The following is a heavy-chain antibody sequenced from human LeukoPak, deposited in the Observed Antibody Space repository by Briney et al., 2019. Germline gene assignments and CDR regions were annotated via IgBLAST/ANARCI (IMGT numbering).Heavy chain of an antibody. Sequence: GGSLRLSCAASGFTFSSYAMSWVRQAPGKGLEWVSTINNNGGSTSYADSVKGRFTISRDNSKNTLYLQMNSLRAEDTAVYYCARTRESGWAFDYWGQGTLVTVSS. CDR2: INNNGGST. CDR3: ARTRESGWAFDY. V-gene: IGHV3-23*01. CDR1: GFTFSSYA. D-gene: IGHD6-19*01. J-gene: IGHJ4*02.